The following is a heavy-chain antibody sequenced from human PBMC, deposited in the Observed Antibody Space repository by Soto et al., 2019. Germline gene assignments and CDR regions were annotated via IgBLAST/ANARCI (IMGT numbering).Heavy chain of an antibody. CDR3: ARGGCGAGSCHTPVEYYGLDV. CDR1: GFTFSTYW. CDR2: IKQDGTEK. Sequence: EVQLVESGGGLVQPGGSLRLSCSASGFTFSTYWMTWVRQAPGKGLEWVANIKQDGTEKYYVDSVRGRFTVSRDNAKNSLYLQMNNRRAEDTAMYYCARGGCGAGSCHTPVEYYGLDVWGQGTTVTVSS. J-gene: IGHJ6*02. V-gene: IGHV3-7*05. D-gene: IGHD2-15*01.